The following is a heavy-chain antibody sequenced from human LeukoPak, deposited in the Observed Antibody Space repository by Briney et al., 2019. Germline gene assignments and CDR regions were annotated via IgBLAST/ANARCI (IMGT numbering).Heavy chain of an antibody. V-gene: IGHV4-59*08. CDR3: ARQGRRATYYYYGMDV. D-gene: IGHD3-10*01. CDR2: VYYSGST. Sequence: SSETLSLTCTVSGGSISYYYWSWIRQPPGKGLEWIGYVYYSGSTSYNPSLESRVTISLDTSKHQFSLKLNSVTAADTAVYYCARQGRRATYYYYGMDVWGQGTTVTVSS. J-gene: IGHJ6*02. CDR1: GGSISYYY.